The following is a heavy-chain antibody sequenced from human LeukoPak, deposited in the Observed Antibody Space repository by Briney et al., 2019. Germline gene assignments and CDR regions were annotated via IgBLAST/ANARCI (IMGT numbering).Heavy chain of an antibody. CDR2: IYYSGST. CDR3: ARGGGDTMIVVVIKGAFDI. J-gene: IGHJ3*02. Sequence: SETLSLTCTVSGGSISSGSYYWSWIRQPPGKGLEWIGSIYYSGSTYYNPSLKSRVTISVDTSKNQFSLKLSSVTAADTAVYHCARGGGDTMIVVVIKGAFDIWGQGTMVTVSS. CDR1: GGSISSGSYY. D-gene: IGHD3-22*01. V-gene: IGHV4-39*07.